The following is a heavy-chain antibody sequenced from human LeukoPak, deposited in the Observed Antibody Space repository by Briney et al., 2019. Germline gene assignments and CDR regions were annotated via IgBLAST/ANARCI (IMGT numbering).Heavy chain of an antibody. Sequence: PSETLSLTCTVSGGSISSYYWSWIRQPPGKGLEWIGYIYYSGSTNYNPSLKSRVTISVDTSRNQFSLKLSSVTAADTAVYHCARHFRGSYYKVFDFWGQGTLVTVSS. CDR3: ARHFRGSYYKVFDF. D-gene: IGHD1-26*01. V-gene: IGHV4-59*08. CDR2: IYYSGST. J-gene: IGHJ4*02. CDR1: GGSISSYY.